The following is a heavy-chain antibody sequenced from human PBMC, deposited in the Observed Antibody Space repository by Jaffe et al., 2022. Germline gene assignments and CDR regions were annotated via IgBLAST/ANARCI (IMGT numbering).Heavy chain of an antibody. Sequence: EVQLVESGGGLVQPGGSLRLSCAASGFTFSSYEMNWVRQAPGKGLEWVSYISSSGSTIYYADSVKGRFTISRDNAKNSLYLQMNSLRAEDTAVYYCARDYELEMATTSGIGYWGQGTLVTVSS. J-gene: IGHJ4*02. V-gene: IGHV3-48*03. D-gene: IGHD5-12*01. CDR1: GFTFSSYE. CDR2: ISSSGSTI. CDR3: ARDYELEMATTSGIGY.